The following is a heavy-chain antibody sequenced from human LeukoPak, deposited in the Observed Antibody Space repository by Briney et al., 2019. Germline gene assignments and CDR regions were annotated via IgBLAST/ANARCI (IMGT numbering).Heavy chain of an antibody. CDR3: ARGRGIVVAGRYFDL. Sequence: ASVKVSCKAFGYTFTSYAMHWVRQAPGQRLEWMGWINAGNGNTKYSQKFQGRVTITRDTSASTAYMELSSLRSEDTAVYYCARGRGIVVAGRYFDLWGRGTLVTVSS. CDR1: GYTFTSYA. V-gene: IGHV1-3*01. CDR2: INAGNGNT. J-gene: IGHJ2*01. D-gene: IGHD2-15*01.